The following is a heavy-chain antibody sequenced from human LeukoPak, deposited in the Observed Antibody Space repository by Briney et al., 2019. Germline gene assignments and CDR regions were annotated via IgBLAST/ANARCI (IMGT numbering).Heavy chain of an antibody. J-gene: IGHJ4*02. Sequence: PGGSLRLSCAASGFTFSSYSMGWVRQAPGKGLEWVGRIKSKTDGGTTDYAAPVKGRFTISRDDSKNTLYLQMNSLKTEDTAVYCCTTDTGYYDSSGYYGLGYWGQGTLVTVSS. CDR3: TTDTGYYDSSGYYGLGY. CDR2: IKSKTDGGTT. CDR1: GFTFSSYS. D-gene: IGHD3-22*01. V-gene: IGHV3-15*01.